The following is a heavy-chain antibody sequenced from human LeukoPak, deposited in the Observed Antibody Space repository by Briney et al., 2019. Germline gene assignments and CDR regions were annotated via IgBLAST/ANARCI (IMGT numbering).Heavy chain of an antibody. CDR2: INHSGST. J-gene: IGHJ6*04. D-gene: IGHD5-18*01. V-gene: IGHV4-34*01. CDR1: GGSFSGYY. CDR3: ARGGGYSYGYSYYYYGMDV. Sequence: ASETLSLTCAVYGGSFSGYYWSWIRQPPGKGLEWIGEINHSGSTNYNPSLKSRVTILVDTSKNQFSLKLSSVTAADTAVYYCARGGGYSYGYSYYYYGMDVWGKGTTVTVSS.